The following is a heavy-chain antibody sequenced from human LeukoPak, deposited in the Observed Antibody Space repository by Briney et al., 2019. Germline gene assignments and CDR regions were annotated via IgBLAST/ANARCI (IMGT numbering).Heavy chain of an antibody. J-gene: IGHJ4*02. CDR1: GYTFTSYG. V-gene: IGHV1-18*01. D-gene: IGHD3-22*01. Sequence: ASVNVSCKASGYTFTSYGISWVRQAPGQGLEWMGWISAYNGNTNYAQKLQGRVTMTTDTSTSTAFMELRSLRSDDTAVYFCARVPSVIVVVPFDYWGQGTLVTVSS. CDR3: ARVPSVIVVVPFDY. CDR2: ISAYNGNT.